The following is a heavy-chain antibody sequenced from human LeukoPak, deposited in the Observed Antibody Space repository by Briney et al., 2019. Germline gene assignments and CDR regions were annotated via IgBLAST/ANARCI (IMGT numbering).Heavy chain of an antibody. CDR3: ARDSSSWYGRWFDP. CDR1: GGSISSYF. J-gene: IGHJ5*02. Sequence: SETLSLTCTVSGGSISSYFWSWIRQPPGRGLEWIGYIYYSGSTNYNPSLKSRVTISVDTSKNQFSLKLSSVTAADTAVYYCARDSSSWYGRWFDPWGQGTLVTVSS. CDR2: IYYSGST. V-gene: IGHV4-59*01. D-gene: IGHD6-13*01.